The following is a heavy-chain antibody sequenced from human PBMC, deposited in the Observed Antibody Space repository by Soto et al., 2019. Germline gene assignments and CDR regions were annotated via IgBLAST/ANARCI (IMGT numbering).Heavy chain of an antibody. CDR2: INAYNGNT. CDR3: ARDVGYGLIDY. J-gene: IGHJ4*02. D-gene: IGHD5-18*01. V-gene: IGHV1-18*01. CDR1: GYPFTSYG. Sequence: ASVKVSCKASGYPFTSYGISWVRQAPGQGLEWMGWINAYNGNTNYAQRLQGRVTMTTDTSTSTAYMELRSLRSDDTAVYYCARDVGYGLIDYWGQGTLVTVSS.